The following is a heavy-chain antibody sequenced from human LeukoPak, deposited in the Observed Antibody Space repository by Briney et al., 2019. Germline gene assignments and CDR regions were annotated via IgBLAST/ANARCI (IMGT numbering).Heavy chain of an antibody. Sequence: GGSLRLSCAASGFTFDDYAMHWVRQAQGKGWGWVSRISWNSGSIGYADSVRGRFTISRDNAKNSLYLQMNSLRAEDTALYYCAKDKDYDSSGNWFDPWGQGTLVTVFS. CDR2: ISWNSGSI. CDR1: GFTFDDYA. J-gene: IGHJ5*02. V-gene: IGHV3-9*01. D-gene: IGHD3-22*01. CDR3: AKDKDYDSSGNWFDP.